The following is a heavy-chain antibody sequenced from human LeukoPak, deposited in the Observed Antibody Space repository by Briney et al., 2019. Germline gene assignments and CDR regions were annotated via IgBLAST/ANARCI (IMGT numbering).Heavy chain of an antibody. J-gene: IGHJ4*02. Sequence: GASVKLSCKVSGYALSESSIHWVRQTPGEGFEWMGGFDPEYVETTYAQKFRGRVTMTEDTSTDTAYMELINLRSDDTAVYYCARVPPHYDILTGYATPFDYWGQGTLVTVSS. CDR1: GYALSESS. D-gene: IGHD3-9*01. V-gene: IGHV1-24*01. CDR2: FDPEYVET. CDR3: ARVPPHYDILTGYATPFDY.